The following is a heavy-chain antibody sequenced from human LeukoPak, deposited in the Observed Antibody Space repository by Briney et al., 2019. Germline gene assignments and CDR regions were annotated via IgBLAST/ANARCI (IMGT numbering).Heavy chain of an antibody. D-gene: IGHD3-9*01. CDR3: ARTNYDILTGYFYYYYYYMDV. Sequence: SETLSLTCTVSGYSISSVYYWSWIRQPPGKGLEWIGYIYYSGSTNYNPSLKSRVTISVDTSKNQFSLKLSSVTAADTAVYYCARTNYDILTGYFYYYYYYMDVWGKGTTVTISS. CDR1: GYSISSVYY. CDR2: IYYSGST. V-gene: IGHV4-61*01. J-gene: IGHJ6*03.